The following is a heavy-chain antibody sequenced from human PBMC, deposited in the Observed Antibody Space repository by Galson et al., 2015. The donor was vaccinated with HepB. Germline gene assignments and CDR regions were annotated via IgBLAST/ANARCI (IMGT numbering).Heavy chain of an antibody. V-gene: IGHV3-30*18. CDR2: ISYDGSDK. CDR3: ANNQAKTYYYDSSGPREAFDI. J-gene: IGHJ3*02. Sequence: SLRLSCAASGFTFSSYGMHWVRQAPGKGLEWVAVISYDGSDKYYADSVKGRFTISRDNSKNTLYLQMNSLRAEDTAVYYCANNQAKTYYYDSSGPREAFDIWGQGTMVTVSS. CDR1: GFTFSSYG. D-gene: IGHD3-22*01.